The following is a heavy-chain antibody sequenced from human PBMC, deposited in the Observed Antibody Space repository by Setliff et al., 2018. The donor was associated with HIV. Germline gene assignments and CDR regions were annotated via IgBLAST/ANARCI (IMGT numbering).Heavy chain of an antibody. J-gene: IGHJ4*02. CDR1: GGSISSSNW. Sequence: AETLSLTCAVSGGSISSSNWWSWVRQPPGKGLEWIGEINHGGDTNYNPSLKSRVTISVDTSKNQFSLKLSSVTAADTAVYYCARKHLFNVFDYWGQGTLVTVSS. CDR3: ARKHLFNVFDY. D-gene: IGHD2-8*01. V-gene: IGHV4-4*02. CDR2: INHGGDT.